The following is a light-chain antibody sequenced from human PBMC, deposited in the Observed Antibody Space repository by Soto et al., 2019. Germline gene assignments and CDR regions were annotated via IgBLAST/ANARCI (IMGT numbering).Light chain of an antibody. V-gene: IGKV1-39*01. J-gene: IGKJ1*01. CDR3: QQSYKTPRP. CDR2: AAS. CDR1: QSIATY. Sequence: DIQMTQSPSSLSASVGDSVTITCRASQSIATYLNWYQQKPGKAPKLLMHAASSLDRGVPSRFSGSGSGTDFTLTISRLQPEDVATYYCQQSYKTPRPFGQGAKVDI.